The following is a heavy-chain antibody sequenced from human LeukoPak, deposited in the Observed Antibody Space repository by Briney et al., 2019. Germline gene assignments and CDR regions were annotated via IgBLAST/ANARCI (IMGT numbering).Heavy chain of an antibody. V-gene: IGHV3-74*01. J-gene: IGHJ4*02. CDR1: GFTFSSYW. CDR2: INSDGSST. D-gene: IGHD3-10*01. CDR3: AKNSPPSLWFGELFVDY. Sequence: PGGSLRLSCAASGFTFSSYWMHWVRQAPGKGLVWVSRINSDGSSTSYADSVKGRFTISRDDSKNTLYLQMNSLRAEDTAVYYCAKNSPPSLWFGELFVDYWGQGTLVTVSS.